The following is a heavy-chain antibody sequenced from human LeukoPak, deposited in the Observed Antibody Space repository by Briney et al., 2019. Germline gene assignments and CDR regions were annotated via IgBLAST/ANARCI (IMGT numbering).Heavy chain of an antibody. CDR3: ARGHTYYYDSSGYLYNWFDP. V-gene: IGHV1-8*01. Sequence: ASVKVSCKASGYTFASYDINWVRQATGQGLEGMGWMNPNSGNTGYAQKFQGRVTMTRNTSISTAYMELSSLRSEDTAMYYCARGHTYYYDSSGYLYNWFDPWGQGTLVTVSS. D-gene: IGHD3-22*01. CDR1: GYTFASYD. J-gene: IGHJ5*02. CDR2: MNPNSGNT.